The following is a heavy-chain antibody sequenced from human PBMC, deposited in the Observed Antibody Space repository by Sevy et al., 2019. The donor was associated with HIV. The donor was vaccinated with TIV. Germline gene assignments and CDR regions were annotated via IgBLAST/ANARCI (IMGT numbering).Heavy chain of an antibody. Sequence: SETLSLTCTVSGGSITSLYWNWIRQPPGKGLEWFANISYNGHINYNPSLKSRVTLSLDTSKNQFSLRLSSVTAADTAMYYCAGENAWGRGYSWGQGTLVTVSS. CDR3: AGENAWGRGYS. CDR1: GGSITSLY. V-gene: IGHV4-59*08. J-gene: IGHJ4*02. CDR2: ISYNGHI. D-gene: IGHD1-26*01.